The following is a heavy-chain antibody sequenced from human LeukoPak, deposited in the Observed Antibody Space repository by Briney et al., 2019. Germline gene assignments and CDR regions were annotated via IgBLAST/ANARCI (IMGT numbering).Heavy chain of an antibody. D-gene: IGHD6-19*01. CDR1: GFNLRDHA. V-gene: IGHV3-9*01. CDR3: TKDIVPAGLDC. J-gene: IGHJ4*02. Sequence: PGRSLRLSCVASGFNLRDHAMHWIRQAPGRGLEWVSAISWNSDRIGYADSVKGRFTISRDNAKNSLYLQMNSLRPEDTAFYYCTKDIVPAGLDCWGQGTLVTVSS. CDR2: ISWNSDRI.